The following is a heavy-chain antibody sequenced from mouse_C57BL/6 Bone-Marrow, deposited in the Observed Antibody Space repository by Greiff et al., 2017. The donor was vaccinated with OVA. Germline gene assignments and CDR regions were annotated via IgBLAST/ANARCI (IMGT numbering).Heavy chain of an antibody. CDR1: GYSITSGYY. J-gene: IGHJ4*01. Sequence: ESGPGLVKPSQSLSLTCSVTGYSITSGYYWNWIRQFPGNKLEWMGYISYDGSNNYNPSLKNRISITRDTSKNQFFLKLNSVTTEDTATYYCARDRGTRMDYWGQGTSVTVSS. D-gene: IGHD3-1*01. CDR3: ARDRGTRMDY. CDR2: ISYDGSN. V-gene: IGHV3-6*01.